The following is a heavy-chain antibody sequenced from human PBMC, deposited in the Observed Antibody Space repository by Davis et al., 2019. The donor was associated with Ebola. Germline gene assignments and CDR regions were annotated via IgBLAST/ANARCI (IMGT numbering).Heavy chain of an antibody. J-gene: IGHJ6*02. CDR3: ARVNIAAAGSLSTGYYGMDV. Sequence: PGGSLRLSCAASGFTFDDYTMHWVRQAPGKGLEWVSLISWDGGSTYYADSVKGRFTISRDNSKNSLYLQMNSLRTEDTALYYCARVNIAAAGSLSTGYYGMDVWGQGTTVTVSS. V-gene: IGHV3-43*01. CDR2: ISWDGGST. CDR1: GFTFDDYT. D-gene: IGHD6-13*01.